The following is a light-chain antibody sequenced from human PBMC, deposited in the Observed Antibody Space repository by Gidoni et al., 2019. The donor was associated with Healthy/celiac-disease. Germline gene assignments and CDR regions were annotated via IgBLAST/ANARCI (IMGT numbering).Light chain of an antibody. J-gene: IGLJ2*01. CDR3: QVWDSGSDHLVV. CDR2: DDS. CDR1: NIGSKS. Sequence: SYVLTQPPSVSVAPGKTARITCGGNNIGSKSVHWYQQKPGQAPVLVVYDDSDRPPGIPERFSGSNSGNTATLTISRVEAGDEADYYCQVWDSGSDHLVVFGGGTKLTVL. V-gene: IGLV3-21*03.